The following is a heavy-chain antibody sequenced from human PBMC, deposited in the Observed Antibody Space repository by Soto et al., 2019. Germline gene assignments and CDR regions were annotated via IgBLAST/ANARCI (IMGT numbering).Heavy chain of an antibody. CDR3: ASLGGVGGGGDY. D-gene: IGHD3-16*01. CDR2: IDPTNSQI. V-gene: IGHV5-10-1*01. CDR1: GYRFTSSW. J-gene: IGHJ4*01. Sequence: GESLKISCAASGYRFTSSWITWVRQISGKGLEWMATIDPTNSQINYNPSFRGHVTLSVDKSASTAYLEWISVRASDTAIDYCASLGGVGGGGDYWGQGTLVTVSS.